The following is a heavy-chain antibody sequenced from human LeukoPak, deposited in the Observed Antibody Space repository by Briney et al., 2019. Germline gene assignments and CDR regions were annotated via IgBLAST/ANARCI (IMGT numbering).Heavy chain of an antibody. D-gene: IGHD6-13*01. J-gene: IGHJ4*02. CDR1: GFTFSSYW. V-gene: IGHV3-7*01. Sequence: PGGSLRLSCAASGFTFSSYWMSWVRQAPGKGLEWVANIKQDGSEKYYVDSVKGRFTISRDNAKNSLYLQMNSLRAEDTAVYYCAREMPGIGNYDEGYFDYWGQGTLVTVSS. CDR3: AREMPGIGNYDEGYFDY. CDR2: IKQDGSEK.